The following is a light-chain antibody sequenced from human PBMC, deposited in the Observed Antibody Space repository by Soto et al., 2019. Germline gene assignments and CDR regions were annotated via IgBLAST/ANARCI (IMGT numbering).Light chain of an antibody. J-gene: IGLJ2*01. V-gene: IGLV2-14*01. CDR3: SSYTSSSTLV. Sequence: QSALTQPASVSGSPGQSITISCTGTSSDVGGYNYVSWYQRHPGKAPKLMIYDVSNRPSGVSNRFSGSKSGNTASLTISGLQAEDEADYYCSSYTSSSTLVLGGGTKLTVL. CDR1: SSDVGGYNY. CDR2: DVS.